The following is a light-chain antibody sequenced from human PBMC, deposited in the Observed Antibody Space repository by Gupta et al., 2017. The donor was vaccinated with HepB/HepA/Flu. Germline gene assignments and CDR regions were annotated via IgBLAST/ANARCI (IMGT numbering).Light chain of an antibody. CDR2: DDN. V-gene: IGLV1-47*02. CDR1: SCTIGNDN. Sequence: QPVLPQPPSASGTPALRGPISCSGSSCTIGNDNASWYQPLPGTAPKLLIYDDNQRSSGVPDRFSGSKSGTTASLAISGLRSEDEADYYCVGWDDSLSGYVFGAGTKVTVL. J-gene: IGLJ1*01. CDR3: VGWDDSLSGYV.